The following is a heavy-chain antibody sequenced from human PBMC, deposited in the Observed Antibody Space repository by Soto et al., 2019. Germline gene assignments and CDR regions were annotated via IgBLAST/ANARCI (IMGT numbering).Heavy chain of an antibody. Sequence: ASVKVSCKASGYTFTGYYMHWVRQAPGQGLEWMGWINPNSGGTNYAQKFQGWVTMTRDMSISTAYMELSRLRSDDTAVYYCARGTVRGVDYYGMDVWGQGTTVTVSS. V-gene: IGHV1-2*04. CDR1: GYTFTGYY. D-gene: IGHD3-10*01. CDR3: ARGTVRGVDYYGMDV. J-gene: IGHJ6*02. CDR2: INPNSGGT.